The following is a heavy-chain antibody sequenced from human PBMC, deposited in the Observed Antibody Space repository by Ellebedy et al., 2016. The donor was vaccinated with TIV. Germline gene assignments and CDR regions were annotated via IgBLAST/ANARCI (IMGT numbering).Heavy chain of an antibody. D-gene: IGHD2-2*01. CDR1: GGSFSSGSYY. V-gene: IGHV4-61*02. CDR2: IYTSGTT. CDR3: ARGWRDIAVVPAAISAYYFDS. J-gene: IGHJ4*02. Sequence: SETLSLXCTVSGGSFSSGSYYWSWIRQPAGRGLEWIGRIYTSGTTNYNPSLKSRVTMSVDTSKNHFSLKLNSVTAAETAVYYCARGWRDIAVVPAAISAYYFDSWGQGTLVTVSS.